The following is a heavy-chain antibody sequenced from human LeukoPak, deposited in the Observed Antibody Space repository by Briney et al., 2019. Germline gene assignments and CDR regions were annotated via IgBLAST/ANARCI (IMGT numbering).Heavy chain of an antibody. CDR2: INPNSGDT. J-gene: IGHJ3*02. CDR1: GYTFTGYY. V-gene: IGHV1-2*02. D-gene: IGHD3-9*01. CDR3: ASGSSSRDILTGPQESDAFDT. Sequence: ASVKVSCKASGYTFTGYYMHWVRQAPGQGLEWMGWINPNSGDTNYAQKFQGRVTMTRDTSISTAYMELSSLRSEDTAVYYCASGSSSRDILTGPQESDAFDTWGQGTMVTVSS.